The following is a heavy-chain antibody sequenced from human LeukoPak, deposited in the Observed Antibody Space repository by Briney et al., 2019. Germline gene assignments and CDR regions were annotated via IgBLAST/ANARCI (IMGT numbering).Heavy chain of an antibody. CDR3: VKDRSGYDYFDF. V-gene: IGHV3-21*01. CDR2: ISSSGTYI. CDR1: GFTFSSYR. D-gene: IGHD5-12*01. J-gene: IGHJ4*02. Sequence: PGGSLRLSCAASGFTFSSYRMNWVREAPGKGLEWVSSISSSGTYIYYADSMKDRFTISRDNAKNSLDLQMSSLRAEDTAVYYCVKDRSGYDYFDFWGQGTLVTVSS.